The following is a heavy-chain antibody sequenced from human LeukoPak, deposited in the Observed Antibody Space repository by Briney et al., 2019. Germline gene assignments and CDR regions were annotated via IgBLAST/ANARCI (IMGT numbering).Heavy chain of an antibody. D-gene: IGHD6-19*01. J-gene: IGHJ4*02. Sequence: GRSLRLSCAASGFTFSSYGMHWVRQAPGKGLEWVAVIWYDGSNKYYADSVKGRFTISRDNSKNTLYLQMNSLRAEDTAVYYCARDRDAVAGIDYWGQGTLVTVSS. CDR1: GFTFSSYG. CDR3: ARDRDAVAGIDY. CDR2: IWYDGSNK. V-gene: IGHV3-33*01.